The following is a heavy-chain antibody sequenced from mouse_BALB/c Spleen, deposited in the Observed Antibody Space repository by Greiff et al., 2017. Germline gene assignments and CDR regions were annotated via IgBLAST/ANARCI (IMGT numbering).Heavy chain of an antibody. CDR3: ARNPLFDWYFDV. CDR1: GFTFSSYA. CDR2: ISSGGST. V-gene: IGHV5-6-5*01. J-gene: IGHJ1*01. Sequence: EVQLVESGGGLVKPGGSLKLSCAASGFTFSSYAMSWVRQTPEKRLEWVASISSGGSTYYPDSVKGRFTISRDNARNILYLQMSSLRSEDTAMYYCARNPLFDWYFDVWGAGTTVTVSS.